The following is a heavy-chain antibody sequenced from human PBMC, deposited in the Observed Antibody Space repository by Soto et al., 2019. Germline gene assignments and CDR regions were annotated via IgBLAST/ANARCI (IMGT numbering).Heavy chain of an antibody. Sequence: SETLSLTCTVSGGSISSGGYYWSWIRQHPGKGLEWIGYIHYSGSTYYNPFLKSRVTISVDTSKNQFSLKLSSVTAADTAVYYCARAERGSVDFWSGNWFDPGAREPWSPSPQ. J-gene: IGHJ5*02. D-gene: IGHD3-3*01. CDR2: IHYSGST. V-gene: IGHV4-31*03. CDR1: GGSISSGGYY. CDR3: ARAERGSVDFWSGNWFDP.